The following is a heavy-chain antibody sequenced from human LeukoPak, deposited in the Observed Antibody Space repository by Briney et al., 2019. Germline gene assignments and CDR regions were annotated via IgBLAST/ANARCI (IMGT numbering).Heavy chain of an antibody. CDR3: ATAGYCSSTSCYRERYYYGMDV. D-gene: IGHD2-2*01. CDR1: GYFLSESS. J-gene: IGHJ6*02. V-gene: IGHV1-24*01. CDR2: FDPETGEI. Sequence: ASVKVSCKVSGYFLSESSLHWVRQAPGKGLEWMGGFDPETGEIIYAQNLQGRVTMSEDISTDTAYVELSSLRSEDTAVYYCATAGYCSSTSCYRERYYYGMDVWGQGTTVTVSS.